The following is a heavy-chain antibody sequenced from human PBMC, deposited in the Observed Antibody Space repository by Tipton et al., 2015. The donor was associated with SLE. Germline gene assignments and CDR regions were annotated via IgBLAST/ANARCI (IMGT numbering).Heavy chain of an antibody. V-gene: IGHV4-4*07. CDR3: AREFLNPVTTVHYYFDL. Sequence: TLSLTCTVSGGSIGSNYRGWIRQPAGGGLEWIGRIYTNENTNYNPSLKSRVTMSVDTSKNHFSLKLISVTAADTAVYYCAREFLNPVTTVHYYFDLWGRGTLVTVSS. CDR2: IYTNENT. CDR1: GGSIGSNY. D-gene: IGHD4-11*01. J-gene: IGHJ2*01.